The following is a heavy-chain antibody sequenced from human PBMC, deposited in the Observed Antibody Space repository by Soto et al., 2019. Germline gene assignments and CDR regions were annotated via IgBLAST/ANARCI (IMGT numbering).Heavy chain of an antibody. Sequence: XLRLSCAASGFXLSNYGMHWVRQSPGKWLEWLAVISYGGSNKYYADSVKGRFTISRDNSKNTLYLQMNRLRAEDTAVYYCAKAVGYCSSTSCRDYYFYYGMDVWGQGTTATVS. CDR1: GFXLSNYG. CDR3: AKAVGYCSSTSCRDYYFYYGMDV. D-gene: IGHD2-2*01. J-gene: IGHJ6*02. V-gene: IGHV3-30*18. CDR2: ISYGGSNK.